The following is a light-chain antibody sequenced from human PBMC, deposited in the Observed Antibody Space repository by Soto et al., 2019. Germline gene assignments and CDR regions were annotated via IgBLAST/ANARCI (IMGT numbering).Light chain of an antibody. CDR2: AAS. CDR1: QGISSS. CDR3: QQFNSYPLT. J-gene: IGKJ4*01. V-gene: IGKV1-9*01. Sequence: DIQLTQSPSFLSASVGDRVTITCRASQGISSSLAWYQQIPGKAPKLLIYAASTLQSGVPSRFSGSGSGTEFTLTISSLQPEDFAAYYCQQFNSYPLTFGGGTKVEIK.